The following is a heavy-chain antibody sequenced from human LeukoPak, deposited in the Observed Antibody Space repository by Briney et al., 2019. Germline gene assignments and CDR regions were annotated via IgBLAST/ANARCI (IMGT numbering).Heavy chain of an antibody. D-gene: IGHD3-22*01. CDR1: GGSISSYY. CDR3: ARVMYYYDSSGYYYCAFDI. J-gene: IGHJ3*02. Sequence: SETLSLTCTVSGGSISSYYWSWIRQPPGKGLEWIGYIYYSGSTNYNPSLKSRVTISVDTSKNQFSLKLSSVTAADTAVYYCARVMYYYDSSGYYYCAFDIWGQGTMVTVSS. CDR2: IYYSGST. V-gene: IGHV4-59*01.